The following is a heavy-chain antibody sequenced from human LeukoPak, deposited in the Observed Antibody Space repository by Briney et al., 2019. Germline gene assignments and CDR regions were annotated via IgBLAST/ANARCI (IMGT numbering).Heavy chain of an antibody. J-gene: IGHJ4*02. D-gene: IGHD5-18*01. CDR2: IDNDGSDT. Sequence: GGSLRLSSVVSGFTFSSHWMHWVRQAPGKGLVWVSRIDNDGSDTVYTDSVKGRFTISRDNAKNTLYLQMNSLRDEDTAVYYCARGYIGPDYWGQGTLVTVSS. V-gene: IGHV3-74*01. CDR1: GFTFSSHW. CDR3: ARGYIGPDY.